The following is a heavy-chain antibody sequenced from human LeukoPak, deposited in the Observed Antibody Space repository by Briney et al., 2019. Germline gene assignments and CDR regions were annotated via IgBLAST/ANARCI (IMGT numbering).Heavy chain of an antibody. CDR1: GGSVSSHY. Sequence: KPSETLSLTCTVSGGSVSSHYWSWIRQPPGKGLEWIGHIYYSGSTYYNPPLKSRVTISVDTSKNQFSLKLSSVTAADTAVYFYARETGLYYFDYWGQGTLVTVSS. CDR3: ARETGLYYFDY. CDR2: IYYSGST. J-gene: IGHJ4*02. D-gene: IGHD1-14*01. V-gene: IGHV4-30-4*01.